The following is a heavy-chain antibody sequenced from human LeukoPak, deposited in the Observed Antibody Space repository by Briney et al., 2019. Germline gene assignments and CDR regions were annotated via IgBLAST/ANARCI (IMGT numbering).Heavy chain of an antibody. Sequence: SVKVSCKASGGTFSSYAISWVRQAPGQGLEWMGGIIPIFGTANYAQKFQGRVTITADESTSTAYMELSSLRSEDTAVYYCASLRRLQWGSGYWGQGTLVTVSS. CDR3: ASLRRLQWGSGY. CDR2: IIPIFGTA. D-gene: IGHD5-24*01. CDR1: GGTFSSYA. J-gene: IGHJ4*02. V-gene: IGHV1-69*13.